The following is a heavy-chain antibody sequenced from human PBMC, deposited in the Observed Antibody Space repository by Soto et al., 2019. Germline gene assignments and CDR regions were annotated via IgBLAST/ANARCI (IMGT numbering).Heavy chain of an antibody. CDR2: IRGKPRSYTT. CDR3: TRHADYIWGSHGF. J-gene: IGHJ4*02. D-gene: IGHD3-16*01. V-gene: IGHV3-73*01. CDR1: GFTFSDSA. Sequence: EVQLVESGGGLVQPGGSLKLSCTASGFTFSDSAFHWVRQASGNGLEWVGRIRGKPRSYTTAYAASVKGRFTISRDDSKNTAYLQMNSLKTEDTAVYYCTRHADYIWGSHGFWGQGTLVTVSS.